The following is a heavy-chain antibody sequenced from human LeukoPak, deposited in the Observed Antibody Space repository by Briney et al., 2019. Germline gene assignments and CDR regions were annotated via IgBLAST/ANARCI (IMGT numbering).Heavy chain of an antibody. CDR1: GFTFSSYW. V-gene: IGHV3-21*01. CDR3: APQGATVTSDAFDI. Sequence: GGSLRLSCAASGFTFSSYWMNWVRQAPGKGLEWVSSISSSSSYIYYADSVKGRFTISRDNAKNSLYLQMNSLRAEDTAVYYCAPQGATVTSDAFDIWGQGTMVTVSS. J-gene: IGHJ3*02. D-gene: IGHD4-17*01. CDR2: ISSSSSYI.